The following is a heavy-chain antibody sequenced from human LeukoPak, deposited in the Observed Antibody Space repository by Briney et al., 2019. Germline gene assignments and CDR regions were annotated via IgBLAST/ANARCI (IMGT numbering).Heavy chain of an antibody. Sequence: GGSLRLSCAASGFTFSSYAMSWVRQAPGKGLEWVSAISGSGGSTHYADYVKGRFTISRDNSKNTLYLQMNSLRAEDTAVYYCAKQWGYYRNWFDPWGQGTLVTVSS. D-gene: IGHD3-22*01. J-gene: IGHJ5*02. CDR1: GFTFSSYA. CDR3: AKQWGYYRNWFDP. V-gene: IGHV3-23*01. CDR2: ISGSGGST.